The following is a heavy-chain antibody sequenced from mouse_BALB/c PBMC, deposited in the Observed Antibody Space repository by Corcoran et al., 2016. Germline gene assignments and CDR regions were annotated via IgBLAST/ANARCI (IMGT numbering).Heavy chain of an antibody. D-gene: IGHD2-4*01. Sequence: EVQLQQSGAELVRPGALVKLSCKASGFNIKDYYMHWVKQRPEQGLEWIGWIDPENGNTRYDPKFQGKASITADTSSNTAYLQLSSLTSEDTAVYYCASIYYDYAWFAYGGQGTLFTVSA. CDR3: ASIYYDYAWFAY. CDR1: GFNIKDYY. J-gene: IGHJ3*01. V-gene: IGHV14-1*02. CDR2: IDPENGNT.